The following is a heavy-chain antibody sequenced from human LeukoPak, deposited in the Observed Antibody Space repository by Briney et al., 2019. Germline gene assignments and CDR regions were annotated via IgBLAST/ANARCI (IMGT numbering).Heavy chain of an antibody. Sequence: SETLSLTCTVSGGSISNYYWSWIRQPAGKGLEWIGRVYTSGATNYNPSLKSRVTMPVDTSKNQCSLKVDSVTAADTAVYYCGRTGIGSSYYYGMDVWGQGTTVTVSS. J-gene: IGHJ6*02. CDR1: GGSISNYY. D-gene: IGHD6-6*01. CDR3: GRTGIGSSYYYGMDV. CDR2: VYTSGAT. V-gene: IGHV4-4*07.